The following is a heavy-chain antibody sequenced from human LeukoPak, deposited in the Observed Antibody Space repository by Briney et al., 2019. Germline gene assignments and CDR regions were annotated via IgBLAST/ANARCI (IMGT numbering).Heavy chain of an antibody. CDR1: GYTFTGYY. J-gene: IGHJ6*02. Sequence: ASVKVSCKASGYTFTGYYMHWVRQAPGQGLEWMACINPNSGGTNYAQKFQGRVTMTRDTSISTDYMELSRLRSDDTAVYYCARGEAYYDFWSGRNYGMDVWGQGTTVTVSS. D-gene: IGHD3-3*01. CDR3: ARGEAYYDFWSGRNYGMDV. V-gene: IGHV1-2*02. CDR2: INPNSGGT.